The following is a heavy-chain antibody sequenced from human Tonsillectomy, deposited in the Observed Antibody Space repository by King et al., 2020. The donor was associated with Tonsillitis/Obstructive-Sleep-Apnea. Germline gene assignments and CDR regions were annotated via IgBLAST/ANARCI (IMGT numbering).Heavy chain of an antibody. D-gene: IGHD3-22*01. CDR3: ARDLTYYYDSIGYYYDAFDI. CDR1: GFTFSSYW. CDR2: IKQDGSEK. V-gene: IGHV3-7*01. Sequence: VQLVESGGGLVQPGGSLRLSCAASGFTFSSYWMTWVRQAPGKGLEWVANIKQDGSEKYYVDSVKGRFTISRDNAKTSLYLQMNSLRAEDTAVYYCARDLTYYYDSIGYYYDAFDIWGQGTMVTVFS. J-gene: IGHJ3*02.